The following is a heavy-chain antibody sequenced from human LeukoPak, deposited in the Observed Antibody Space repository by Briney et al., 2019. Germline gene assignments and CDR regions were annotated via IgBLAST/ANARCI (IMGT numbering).Heavy chain of an antibody. D-gene: IGHD3-3*01. V-gene: IGHV4-30-4*08. J-gene: IGHJ6*03. CDR3: ARVDGDFWSHYYMDV. CDR2: IYYSGST. Sequence: PSQTLSLTCTVSGGSISSGDYYWSWIRQPPGKGLEWIGYIYYSGSTYYSPSLKSRVTISVDTSKNQFSLKLSSVTAADTAVYYCARVDGDFWSHYYMDVWGKGTTVTVS. CDR1: GGSISSGDYY.